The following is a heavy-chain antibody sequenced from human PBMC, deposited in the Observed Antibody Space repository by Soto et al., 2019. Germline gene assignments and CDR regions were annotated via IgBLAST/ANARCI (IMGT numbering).Heavy chain of an antibody. Sequence: PGGSLRLSCAASGFTFSSYAMIWVRQAPGKGLEWVSGIRYSGSNTYYADSVKGRFTISRDNSKNTLYLQMNSLRAEDTAVYYCARDLGSVVAATPYYYYGMDVWGQGTTVTVSS. CDR1: GFTFSSYA. CDR3: ARDLGSVVAATPYYYYGMDV. V-gene: IGHV3-23*01. J-gene: IGHJ6*02. D-gene: IGHD2-15*01. CDR2: IRYSGSNT.